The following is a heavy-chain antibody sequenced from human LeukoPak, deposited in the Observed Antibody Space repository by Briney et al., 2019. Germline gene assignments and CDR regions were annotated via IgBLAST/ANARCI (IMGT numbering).Heavy chain of an antibody. Sequence: SSETLSLTCTVSGGSISSSSYYWGWIRQPPGKGLEWIGSIYYSGSTYYNPSLKSRVTISVDTSKNQFSLKLSSVTAADTAVSCCARHPYYYDSSGYSGNGYWGQGTLVTVSS. CDR2: IYYSGST. D-gene: IGHD3-22*01. CDR3: ARHPYYYDSSGYSGNGY. V-gene: IGHV4-39*01. CDR1: GGSISSSSYY. J-gene: IGHJ4*02.